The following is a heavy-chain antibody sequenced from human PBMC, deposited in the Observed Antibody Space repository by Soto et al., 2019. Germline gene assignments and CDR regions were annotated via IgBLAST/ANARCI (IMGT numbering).Heavy chain of an antibody. Sequence: SETLSLTCAVSGGSISGSYYYWGWLRPSPGKGPEWSGSVFYTGFTSYNPSLESRVSVSVDTSKNQFSLKVSGVSAADTAVYYCATSQKGYNWNYFDHWGQGALVTVSS. V-gene: IGHV4-39*01. D-gene: IGHD1-20*01. CDR1: GGSISGSYYY. J-gene: IGHJ4*02. CDR3: ATSQKGYNWNYFDH. CDR2: VFYTGFT.